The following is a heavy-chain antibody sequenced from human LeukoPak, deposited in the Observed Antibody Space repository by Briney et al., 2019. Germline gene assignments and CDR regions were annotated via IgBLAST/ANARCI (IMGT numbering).Heavy chain of an antibody. D-gene: IGHD3-3*01. CDR2: IYYSAST. Sequence: SETLSLTCTVSGGSISSSSYYWGWIRQPPGKGLEWIGSIYYSASTYSNPSLRSRVTISVDTSKNQFSLKLSSVTAADTAVYYCARDPNYDFWSGLDVWGKGTTVTVSS. CDR1: GGSISSSSYY. CDR3: ARDPNYDFWSGLDV. J-gene: IGHJ6*04. V-gene: IGHV4-39*07.